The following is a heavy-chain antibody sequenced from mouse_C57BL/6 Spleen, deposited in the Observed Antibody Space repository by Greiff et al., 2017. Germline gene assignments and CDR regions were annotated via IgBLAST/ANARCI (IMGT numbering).Heavy chain of an antibody. D-gene: IGHD1-1*01. V-gene: IGHV1-52*01. J-gene: IGHJ1*03. CDR3: ARSSAYYGSSSWYFDV. CDR1: GYTFTSYW. Sequence: QVQLQQPGAELVRPGSSVKLSCKASGYTFTSYWMHWVKQRPIQGLEWIGNIDPSDSETHYNQKFKDKATLTVDKSSSTAYMQLSSLTSEDSAVYYCARSSAYYGSSSWYFDVWGTGTTVTVAS. CDR2: IDPSDSET.